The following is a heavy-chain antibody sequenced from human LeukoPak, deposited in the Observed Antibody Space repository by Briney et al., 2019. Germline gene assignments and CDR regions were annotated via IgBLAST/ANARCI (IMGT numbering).Heavy chain of an antibody. CDR2: IKPDGGEQ. CDR3: AKQGAYCFDC. Sequence: GGSLRLSCVASGFNLSSSWMSWVRQAPGKGLDYVATIKPDGGEQYYVGSAKGRFTISKDSAKNSLYLQMNSLRGEDTAMYYCAKQGAYCFDCWGQGTLVTVSS. CDR1: GFNLSSSW. V-gene: IGHV3-7*01. J-gene: IGHJ4*02.